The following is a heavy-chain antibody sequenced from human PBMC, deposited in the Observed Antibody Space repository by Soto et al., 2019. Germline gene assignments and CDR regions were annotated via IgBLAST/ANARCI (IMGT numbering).Heavy chain of an antibody. CDR1: GYNFSSHD. D-gene: IGHD2-21*01. J-gene: IGHJ6*03. V-gene: IGHV1-3*01. CDR3: ARDSFYCGGRYGYHYSCYMDV. CDR2: INAGNGNT. Sequence: QVHLVQAGAEVRKPGASVQVSCKASGYNFSSHDIHWVRQAPGQGLEWMGWINAGNGNTRYSQKFQDRITITRDASASTAYMELSSLRSEDTAIYYCARDSFYCGGRYGYHYSCYMDVWGKGTTVTVSS.